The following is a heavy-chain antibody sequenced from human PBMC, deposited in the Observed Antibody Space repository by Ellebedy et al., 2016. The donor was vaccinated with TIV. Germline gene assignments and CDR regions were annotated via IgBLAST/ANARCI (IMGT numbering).Heavy chain of an antibody. J-gene: IGHJ6*02. CDR3: ARRIYYYGMDV. CDR2: IYYSGST. D-gene: IGHD2/OR15-2a*01. CDR1: GGSFSGYY. V-gene: IGHV4-39*01. Sequence: GSLRLXXAVYGGSFSGYYWGWIRQPPGKGLEWIGSIYYSGSTYYNPSLKSRVTISVDTSKNQFSLKLSSVTAADTAVYYCARRIYYYGMDVWGQGTTVTVSS.